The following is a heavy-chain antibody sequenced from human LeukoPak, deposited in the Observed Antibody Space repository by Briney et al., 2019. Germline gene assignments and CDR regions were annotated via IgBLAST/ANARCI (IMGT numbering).Heavy chain of an antibody. CDR1: GGSFSGYY. Sequence: SETLSLTCAVYGGSFSGYYWSWIRQPPRKGLEWIGEINHSGSTNYNPSLKSRVTISVDTSKNQFSLKLSSVTAADTAVYYCASHVDIVATMGVSWFDPWGQGTLVTVSS. CDR3: ASHVDIVATMGVSWFDP. D-gene: IGHD5-12*01. CDR2: INHSGST. V-gene: IGHV4-34*01. J-gene: IGHJ5*02.